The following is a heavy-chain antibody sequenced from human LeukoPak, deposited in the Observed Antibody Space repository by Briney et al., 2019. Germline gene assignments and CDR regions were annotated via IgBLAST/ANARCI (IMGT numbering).Heavy chain of an antibody. CDR1: GYTFTNYG. CDR3: AGESNLPRPLWSGYYTEGPGNWFDP. J-gene: IGHJ5*02. CDR2: ISDYNGNP. Sequence: ASVTVSCKASGYTFTNYGISWVRQAPGQGLEWMGWISDYNGNPNFPQKLQGRVTMTTDTSTSTAYMELRSLRSDDTAVYYCAGESNLPRPLWSGYYTEGPGNWFDPGGQGTLVTVSS. D-gene: IGHD3-3*01. V-gene: IGHV1-18*01.